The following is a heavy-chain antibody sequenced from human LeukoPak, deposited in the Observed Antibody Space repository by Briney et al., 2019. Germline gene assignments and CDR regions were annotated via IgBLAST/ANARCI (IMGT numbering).Heavy chain of an antibody. CDR3: AELGITMIGGV. CDR1: GFTFSNYA. V-gene: IGHV3-23*01. J-gene: IGHJ6*04. CDR2: LSDSGVYT. D-gene: IGHD3-10*02. Sequence: GGSLRLSCAASGFTFSNYAMTWVRQAPGKGLEWVSILSDSGVYTYYADSVKGRFTISRDNAKNSLYLQMNSLRAEDTAVYYCAELGITMIGGVWGKGTTVTISS.